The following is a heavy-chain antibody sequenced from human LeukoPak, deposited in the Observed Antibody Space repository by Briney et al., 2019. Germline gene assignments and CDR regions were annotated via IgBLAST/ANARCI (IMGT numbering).Heavy chain of an antibody. CDR2: ISGDGGRT. J-gene: IGHJ3*02. V-gene: IGHV3-43*02. CDR3: AKDILSEQWHDAFDI. CDR1: GFILDAYA. D-gene: IGHD6-19*01. Sequence: GGSLRLSCAASGFILDAYAMYWVRQAPGKGLEWVSLISGDGGRTYYADSVKGRFTISRDNSKNSLFLQMNSLRTEDTALYYCAKDILSEQWHDAFDIWGQGTMVTVSS.